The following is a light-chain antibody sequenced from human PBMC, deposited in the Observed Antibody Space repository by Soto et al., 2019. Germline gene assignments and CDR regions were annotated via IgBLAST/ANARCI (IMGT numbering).Light chain of an antibody. CDR2: KAS. J-gene: IGKJ1*01. CDR1: QSISSY. V-gene: IGKV1-5*03. Sequence: DIQMTQSPSTLSASVGDRVTITCRASQSISSYLAWYQQRPGKAPKLLIYKASSLDSGVPSRFSGSEAGTELNRTSNSLHPDGFANYNCQHYNTYSTFGQATKVEIK. CDR3: QHYNTYST.